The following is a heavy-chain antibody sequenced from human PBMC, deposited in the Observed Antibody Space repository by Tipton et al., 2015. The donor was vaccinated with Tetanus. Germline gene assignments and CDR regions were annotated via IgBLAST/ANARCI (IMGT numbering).Heavy chain of an antibody. CDR2: SWYDGTDK. Sequence: AASGFIFSSYGIHWVRPAPGKGLEWVAVSWYDGTDKYYADSVKGRFTISRDNSKNTLYLQMNSLRAEDTAVYYCAREADCSGGSCFSGDFDNWGQGTQVTVSS. V-gene: IGHV3-33*01. CDR3: AREADCSGGSCFSGDFDN. J-gene: IGHJ4*02. CDR1: GFIFSSYG. D-gene: IGHD2-15*01.